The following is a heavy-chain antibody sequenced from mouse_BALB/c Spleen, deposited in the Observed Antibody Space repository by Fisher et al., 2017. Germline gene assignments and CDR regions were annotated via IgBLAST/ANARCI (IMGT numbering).Heavy chain of an antibody. J-gene: IGHJ4*01. Sequence: KFKGKATLTVDKSSSTAYMQLKSLTSEDSAVYYCAGRWDYAMDYWGQGTSVTVSS. D-gene: IGHD1-1*02. V-gene: IGHV1-42*01. CDR3: AGRWDYAMDY.